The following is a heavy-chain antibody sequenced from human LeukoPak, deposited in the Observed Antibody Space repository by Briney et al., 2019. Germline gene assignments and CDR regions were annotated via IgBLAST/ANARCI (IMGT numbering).Heavy chain of an antibody. CDR3: AGLVGRYSSGLYYYYFDY. CDR2: VYLSGTT. CDR1: GDSINSLDL. V-gene: IGHV4-4*02. D-gene: IGHD3-22*01. Sequence: NASETLSLTCTVSGDSINSLDLWSWVRQPPGKGLEWIGEVYLSGTTHSNPSVKSRVTISIDKSKNQFFLNLSSVTAADTAVYYCAGLVGRYSSGLYYYYFDYWGQGTLVTVSS. J-gene: IGHJ4*02.